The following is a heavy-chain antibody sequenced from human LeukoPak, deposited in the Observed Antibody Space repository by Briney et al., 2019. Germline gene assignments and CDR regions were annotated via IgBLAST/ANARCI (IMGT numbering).Heavy chain of an antibody. Sequence: GGSLRLSCAASGFTFSSYAMHWVRQAPGKGLEWVAVISYDGSNKYYADSVKGRFTISRDNSKNTLYLQMNSLRAEDTAVYYCARDVLVGATRYGMDVWAKGPRSPSP. CDR2: ISYDGSNK. D-gene: IGHD1-26*01. CDR3: ARDVLVGATRYGMDV. V-gene: IGHV3-30*04. J-gene: IGHJ6*02. CDR1: GFTFSSYA.